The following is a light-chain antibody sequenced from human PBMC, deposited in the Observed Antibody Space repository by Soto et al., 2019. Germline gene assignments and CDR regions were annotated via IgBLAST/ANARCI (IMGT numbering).Light chain of an antibody. J-gene: IGKJ5*01. V-gene: IGKV3-11*01. CDR1: QSVSSN. CDR3: QQRSNWRIT. CDR2: DAS. Sequence: EIVMTQSPATLSVSPGEIATLSFSASQSVSSNLAWYQQKPGQAPRLLIYDASNRATGIPARFSGSGSGTDFTLTISSLEPEDFAVYYCQQRSNWRITFGQGTRLEIK.